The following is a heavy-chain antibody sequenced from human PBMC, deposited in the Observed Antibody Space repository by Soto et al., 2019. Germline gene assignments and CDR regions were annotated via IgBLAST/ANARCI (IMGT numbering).Heavy chain of an antibody. CDR2: IIPMFGSA. Sequence: GASVKVSCKASGGPFSSFAFSWVRQAPGQGLEWMGGIIPMFGSANYAQEFLGRVTFTTDTSTSTAYMVLRSLRSDDTAVYYCATTSAPNNRRDMDVWGQGTTVTVSS. J-gene: IGHJ6*02. CDR1: GGPFSSFA. V-gene: IGHV1-69*05. D-gene: IGHD1-1*01. CDR3: ATTSAPNNRRDMDV.